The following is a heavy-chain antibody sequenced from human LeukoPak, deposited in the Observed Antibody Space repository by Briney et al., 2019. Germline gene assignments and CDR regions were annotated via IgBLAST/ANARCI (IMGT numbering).Heavy chain of an antibody. CDR1: GDRLSSNSAA. J-gene: IGHJ6*02. Sequence: SQTLSLTCVISGDRLSSNSAAWNWIRQSPSRGLEWLGRTYYRSKWHYDYAESVKRRITVNPDTSKNQFSLQLNSVTPEDTAVYYCARQSSTDYYYYGLNVWGQGTTVAVSS. CDR2: TYYRSKWHY. CDR3: ARQSSTDYYYYGLNV. D-gene: IGHD1-1*01. V-gene: IGHV6-1*01.